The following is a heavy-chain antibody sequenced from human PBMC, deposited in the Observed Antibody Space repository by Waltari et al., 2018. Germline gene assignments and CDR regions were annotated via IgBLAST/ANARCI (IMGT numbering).Heavy chain of an antibody. CDR3: AKDMVLSVAGSGQIDY. J-gene: IGHJ4*02. CDR2: ISWDGGST. CDR1: GLTFDDYA. D-gene: IGHD6-19*01. Sequence: EVQLVESGGVVVQPGGSLRLSCAASGLTFDDYALHLVRHAPGKGLEWVSLISWDGGSTYYADSVKGRFTIARDNSKNSLYLQMNSLRAEDTALYYCAKDMVLSVAGSGQIDYWGQGTLVTVSS. V-gene: IGHV3-43D*04.